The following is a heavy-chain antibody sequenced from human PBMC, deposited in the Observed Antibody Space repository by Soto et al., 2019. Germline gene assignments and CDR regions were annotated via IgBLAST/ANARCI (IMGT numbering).Heavy chain of an antibody. CDR2: IKQDGSEK. D-gene: IGHD6-13*01. CDR1: GFTFSSYA. V-gene: IGHV3-7*01. Sequence: GGSLRLSCAASGFTFSSYAMSWVRQAPGKGLEWVANIKQDGSEKYYVDSVRGRFTISRDNAKNSLYLQMNSLRAEDTAVYYCARDRTAATWGQGTMVTVS. J-gene: IGHJ3*01. CDR3: ARDRTAAT.